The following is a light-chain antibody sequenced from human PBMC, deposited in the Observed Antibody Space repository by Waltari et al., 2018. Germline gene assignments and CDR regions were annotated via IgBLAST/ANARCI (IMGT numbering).Light chain of an antibody. Sequence: FMLTQPHSVSESPGKTVTISCTRSRGSIASHYVPWYQQRPGSSPTTVIYEDNQRPSGVPDRFSGSIDSSSNSASLTISGLKTEDEADYYCQSYDSSNPWVFGGGTKLTVL. CDR2: EDN. J-gene: IGLJ3*02. CDR1: RGSIASHY. V-gene: IGLV6-57*01. CDR3: QSYDSSNPWV.